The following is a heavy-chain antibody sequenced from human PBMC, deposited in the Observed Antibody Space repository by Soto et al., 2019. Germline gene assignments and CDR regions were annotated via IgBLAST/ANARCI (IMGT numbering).Heavy chain of an antibody. D-gene: IGHD3-3*01. CDR2: ISAYNGNT. V-gene: IGHV1-18*01. Sequence: QVQLVQSGAEVKKPGASVKVSCKASGYTFTSYGISWVRQAPGQGLEWMGWISAYNGNTNYAQKLQGRVTMTTDTSTSTPYMELRSPRSDDTAVYYCARDVLRFLECASPYYYCYGMDVWGQGTTVTVSS. J-gene: IGHJ6*02. CDR3: ARDVLRFLECASPYYYCYGMDV. CDR1: GYTFTSYG.